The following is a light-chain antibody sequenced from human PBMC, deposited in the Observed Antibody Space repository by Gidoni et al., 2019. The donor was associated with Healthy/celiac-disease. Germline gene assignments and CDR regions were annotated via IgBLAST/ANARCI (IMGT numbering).Light chain of an antibody. V-gene: IGKV1-39*01. J-gene: IGKJ2*04. CDR3: QQSYSTPLCS. Sequence: DSQMTQSPSSLSASVGDRVAITCRASQSISSYLNWYQQKPGKAPKLLIYAASSLQSGVPSRFSGSGSVTAFTLTISSLPPEDFAPYYCQQSYSTPLCSFGQWTKLEI. CDR2: AAS. CDR1: QSISSY.